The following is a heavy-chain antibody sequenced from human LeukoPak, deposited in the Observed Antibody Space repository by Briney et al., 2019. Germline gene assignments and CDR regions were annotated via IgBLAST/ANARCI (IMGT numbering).Heavy chain of an antibody. CDR3: AKDLGYYDSSGYYFDY. Sequence: PGGSLRLSCAASGFTFNTYTMNWVRQAPGKGLEWVSAISGSGGSTYYADSVKGRFTISRDNSKNTLYLQMNSLRAEDTAVYYCAKDLGYYDSSGYYFDYWGQGTLVTVSS. D-gene: IGHD3-22*01. V-gene: IGHV3-23*01. CDR1: GFTFNTYT. J-gene: IGHJ4*02. CDR2: ISGSGGST.